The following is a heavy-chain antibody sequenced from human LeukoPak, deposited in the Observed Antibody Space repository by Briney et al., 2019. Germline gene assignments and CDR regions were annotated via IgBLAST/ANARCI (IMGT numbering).Heavy chain of an antibody. CDR1: GGSISSYY. D-gene: IGHD3-22*01. V-gene: IGHV4-59*01. CDR2: IYYSGST. J-gene: IGHJ6*02. CDR3: VRQASSGYSGSFYYGMDV. Sequence: PSETLSLTCTVSGGSISSYYWSWIRQPPGKGLEWIGYIYYSGSTNYNPSLKSRVTISVDTSKNQFSLKLSSVTAADTAVYYCVRQASSGYSGSFYYGMDVWGQGTTVTVSS.